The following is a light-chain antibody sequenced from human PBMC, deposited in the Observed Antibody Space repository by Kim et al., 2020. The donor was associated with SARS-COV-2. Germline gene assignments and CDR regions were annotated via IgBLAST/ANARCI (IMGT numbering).Light chain of an antibody. V-gene: IGLV4-69*01. Sequence: SAKLTCTLSSGNSSYAIAWHQQQAEKGPRYLMKLNGDGSHSKGDGIPDRLSGSSSGAERYLTISSLQSEDEADYYCQTWGTGIPVFGGGTQLTVL. J-gene: IGLJ3*02. CDR2: LNGDGSH. CDR3: QTWGTGIPV. CDR1: SGNSSYA.